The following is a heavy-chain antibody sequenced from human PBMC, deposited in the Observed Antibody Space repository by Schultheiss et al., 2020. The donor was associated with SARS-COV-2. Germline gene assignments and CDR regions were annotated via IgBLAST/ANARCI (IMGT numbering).Heavy chain of an antibody. J-gene: IGHJ5*02. CDR2: INAGNGNT. CDR1: GYTFTSYA. Sequence: ASVKVSCKASGYTFTSYAMHWVRQAPGQRLEWMGWINAGNGNTKYSQKFQGRVTITRDTSASTAYMELSSLRSDDTAVYYCARGITIFGVVISVPNWFDPWGQGTLVTVSS. CDR3: ARGITIFGVVISVPNWFDP. V-gene: IGHV1-3*01. D-gene: IGHD3-3*01.